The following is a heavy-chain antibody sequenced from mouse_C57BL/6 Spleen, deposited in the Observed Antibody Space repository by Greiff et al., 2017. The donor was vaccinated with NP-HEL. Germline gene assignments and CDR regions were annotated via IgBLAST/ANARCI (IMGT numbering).Heavy chain of an antibody. CDR3: ARDRGTTVVPYAMDY. J-gene: IGHJ4*01. D-gene: IGHD1-1*01. CDR2: ISDGGSYT. CDR1: GFTFSSYA. V-gene: IGHV5-4*01. Sequence: EVQLVESGGGLVKPGGSLKLSCAASGFTFSSYAMSWVRQTPEKRLEWVATISDGGSYTYYPDNVKGRFTISRDNAKNNLYLQMSHLKSEDTAMYYCARDRGTTVVPYAMDYWGQGTSVTVSS.